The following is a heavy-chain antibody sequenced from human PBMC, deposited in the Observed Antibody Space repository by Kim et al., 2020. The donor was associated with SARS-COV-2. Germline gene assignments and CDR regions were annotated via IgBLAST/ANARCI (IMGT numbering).Heavy chain of an antibody. D-gene: IGHD6-25*01. Sequence: GGSLRLSCAASGFTFSSYGMHWVRQAPGKGLEWVAVIWYDGSNKYYADSVKGRFTISRDNSKNTLYLQMNSLRAEDTAVYYCAREGAAAGWFDPWGQGTLVTVSS. CDR1: GFTFSSYG. CDR2: IWYDGSNK. J-gene: IGHJ5*02. CDR3: AREGAAAGWFDP. V-gene: IGHV3-33*01.